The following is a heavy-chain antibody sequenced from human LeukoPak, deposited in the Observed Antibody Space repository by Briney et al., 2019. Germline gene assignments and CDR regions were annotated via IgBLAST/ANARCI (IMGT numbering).Heavy chain of an antibody. J-gene: IGHJ4*02. D-gene: IGHD2-15*01. CDR3: ARALGPCSGGSCYTTTSFDY. CDR1: GFTFDDYG. V-gene: IGHV3-20*04. Sequence: GGSLRLSCAASGFTFDDYGMSWVRQAPGKGLEWVSGIKWNGGSTGYADSVKGRFTISRDNAKNSLYLQMNSLRAEDTALYYCARALGPCSGGSCYTTTSFDYWGQGTLVTVSS. CDR2: IKWNGGST.